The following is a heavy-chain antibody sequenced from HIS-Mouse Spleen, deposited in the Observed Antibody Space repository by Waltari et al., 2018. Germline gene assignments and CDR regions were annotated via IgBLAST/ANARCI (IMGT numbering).Heavy chain of an antibody. CDR3: AREIPYSSSWYDWYFDL. CDR2: IYYSGST. CDR1: GGSISSSSYY. Sequence: QLQLQESGPGLVKPSETLSLTCTVSGGSISSSSYYWGWIRQPQGKGLEWIVSIYYSGSTHDNPSRKSRATIAVDTSKNQFSLKLSSVTAADTAVYYCAREIPYSSSWYDWYFDLWGRGTLVTVSS. J-gene: IGHJ2*01. D-gene: IGHD6-13*01. V-gene: IGHV4-39*07.